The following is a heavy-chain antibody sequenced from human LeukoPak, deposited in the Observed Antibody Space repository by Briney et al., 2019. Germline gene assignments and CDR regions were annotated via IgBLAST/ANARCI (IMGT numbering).Heavy chain of an antibody. CDR2: IYYSGST. V-gene: IGHV4-39*07. D-gene: IGHD2-15*01. J-gene: IGHJ4*02. Sequence: SETLSLTCTVSGYSISSSSYYWGWIRQPPGKGLEWIGSIYYSGSTYYNPSLKSRVTISVDTSKNQFSLKLSSVTAADTAVYYCAGPTKQTPPNYWGQGTLVTVSS. CDR1: GYSISSSSYY. CDR3: AGPTKQTPPNY.